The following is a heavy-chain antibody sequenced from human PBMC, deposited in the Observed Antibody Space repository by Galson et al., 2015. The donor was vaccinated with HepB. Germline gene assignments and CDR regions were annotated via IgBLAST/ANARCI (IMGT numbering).Heavy chain of an antibody. CDR2: IYTSGNT. CDR1: GGSISSNY. CDR3: ARDRGSSGHDN. V-gene: IGHV4-4*07. J-gene: IGHJ4*02. D-gene: IGHD3-22*01. Sequence: ETLSLTCIVSGGSISSNYWSWIRQSAGKGLEWIGRIYTSGNTNYNPSLKSRVTMSIDTPKNQFSLKVRSVTAADTAVYYCARDRGSSGHDNWGQGTLVTVSS.